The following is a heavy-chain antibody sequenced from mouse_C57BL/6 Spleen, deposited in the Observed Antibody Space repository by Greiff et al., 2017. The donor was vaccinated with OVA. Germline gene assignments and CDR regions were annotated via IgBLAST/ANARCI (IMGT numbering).Heavy chain of an antibody. CDR1: GYTFPSYV. V-gene: IGHV1-81*01. CDR3: ARCSRDYYGSSYGY. D-gene: IGHD1-1*01. Sequence: QVQLQQSGAELAGPGASVKLSCKASGYTFPSYVLSWVKQRTGQGLEWIGEIYPRSGNTYYNEKFKGKATLTADKSSSTAYMELRSLTSEDSAVYFCARCSRDYYGSSYGYWGQGTTLTVSS. J-gene: IGHJ2*01. CDR2: IYPRSGNT.